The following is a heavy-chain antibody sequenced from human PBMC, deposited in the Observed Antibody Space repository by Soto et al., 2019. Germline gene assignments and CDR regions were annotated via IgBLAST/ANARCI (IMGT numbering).Heavy chain of an antibody. Sequence: GGSLRLSCAASGFTFSSYWMHWVRQAPGKGLVWVSRINSDGSSTSYADSVKGRFTISRDNAKNTLYLQMNSLRAEDTAVYYCARYSRSGRLGGLDYWGQGTLVTVSS. D-gene: IGHD6-13*01. CDR2: INSDGSST. J-gene: IGHJ4*02. CDR3: ARYSRSGRLGGLDY. V-gene: IGHV3-74*01. CDR1: GFTFSSYW.